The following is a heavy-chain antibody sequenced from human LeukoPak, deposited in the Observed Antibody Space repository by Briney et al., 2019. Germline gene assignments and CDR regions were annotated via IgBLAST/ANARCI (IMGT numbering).Heavy chain of an antibody. J-gene: IGHJ6*02. CDR1: GDTFSNFV. D-gene: IGHD3-10*01. V-gene: IGHV1-18*01. Sequence: ASVTVSCTTSGDTFSNFVISWVRQAPGQGLEWMGWISAYNGNTNYAQKLQGRVTMTTDTSTSTAYRELRSLRSDDTAVYYCARGSGSASTDYYYGMDVWGQGTTGTVSS. CDR3: ARGSGSASTDYYYGMDV. CDR2: ISAYNGNT.